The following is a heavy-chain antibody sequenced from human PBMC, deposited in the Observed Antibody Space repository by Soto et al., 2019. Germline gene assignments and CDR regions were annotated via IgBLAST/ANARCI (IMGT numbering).Heavy chain of an antibody. CDR1: GFTFSSYA. V-gene: IGHV3-23*01. Sequence: GGSLRLSCAASGFTFSSYAMNWVRQGPVNGLEFVSVISGIFGSTYYADSVKGRFTISRYNSKNTLYLQMNSLRADDTAVYYCASRSTGWYFDYWGQGTLVTVSS. CDR3: ASRSTGWYFDY. CDR2: ISGIFGST. J-gene: IGHJ4*02. D-gene: IGHD6-19*01.